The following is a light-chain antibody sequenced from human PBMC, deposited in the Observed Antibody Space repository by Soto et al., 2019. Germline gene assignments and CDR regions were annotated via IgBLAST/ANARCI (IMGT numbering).Light chain of an antibody. CDR1: QDIRNH. V-gene: IGKV1-16*02. CDR2: AAS. J-gene: IGKJ5*01. Sequence: DIQMTQSPSSLSASVGDRVTITCRASQDIRNHLAWFQQKPGKAPKSLIYAASNLQSGVPSKFSGSGSGTDFTLTISSLQPEDFATYYCQQSHKYPITFGQGTRLEIK. CDR3: QQSHKYPIT.